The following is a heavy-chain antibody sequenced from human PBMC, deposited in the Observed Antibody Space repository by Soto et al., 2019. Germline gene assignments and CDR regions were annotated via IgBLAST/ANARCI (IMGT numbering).Heavy chain of an antibody. CDR3: ARGPDPTYLDY. J-gene: IGHJ4*02. CDR1: GYTFTNYG. CDR2: INVYNGKT. V-gene: IGHV1-18*03. Sequence: QVQLVQSGGEVAKPGASVKVSCKASGYTFTNYGINWVRQAPGLGLEWMGWINVYNGKTNYAQKFQARVTMTTDTCMNSVYMELRSLRSDDMAVYYSARGPDPTYLDYWGQGTLVIVSS.